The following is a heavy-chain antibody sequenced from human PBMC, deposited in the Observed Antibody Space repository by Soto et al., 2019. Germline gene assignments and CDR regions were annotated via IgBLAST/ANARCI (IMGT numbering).Heavy chain of an antibody. J-gene: IGHJ4*02. CDR1: SGSLSGYY. V-gene: IGHV4-34*01. D-gene: IGHD6-6*01. CDR3: ARAPKVSGSAQTRPDF. CDR2: ISPSGTT. Sequence: SETLSLTCSLYSGSLSGYYWNWIRQPPGKGLEWIGEISPSGTTNYSPSLKSRVSISVDTSKNQFSLNLTSLTAADTAVYYCARAPKVSGSAQTRPDFWGQGSLVTVSS.